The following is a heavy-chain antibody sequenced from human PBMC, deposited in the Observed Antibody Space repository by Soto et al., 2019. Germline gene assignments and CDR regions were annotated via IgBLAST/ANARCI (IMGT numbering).Heavy chain of an antibody. CDR2: ISAYNGNT. CDR3: ARCRFGYNWNSGPDY. V-gene: IGHV1-18*01. Sequence: QVQLVQSGAEVKKPGASVKVSCKASGYTFTSYGISWVRQAPGQGLEWMGWISAYNGNTNYAQKGQGRVTMTTDTSTSTAYMELRSLRSDDTAVYYCARCRFGYNWNSGPDYWGQGTLVTVSS. J-gene: IGHJ4*02. D-gene: IGHD1-7*01. CDR1: GYTFTSYG.